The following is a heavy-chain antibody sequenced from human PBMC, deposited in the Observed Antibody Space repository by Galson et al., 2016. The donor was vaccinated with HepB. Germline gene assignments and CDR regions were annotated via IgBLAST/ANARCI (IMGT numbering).Heavy chain of an antibody. CDR3: ARRHEYCPPVGCSVDY. D-gene: IGHD2/OR15-2a*01. J-gene: IGHJ4*02. Sequence: SLRLSCAASGFSFSRYWMARVRQAPGKGLEWVGNIRADGTANDYEGSVKGRFTMSRDNAQKSLFLQMTSLRVEDTAVYYCARRHEYCPPVGCSVDYWGQGTLVSVSS. CDR1: GFSFSRYW. V-gene: IGHV3-7*03. CDR2: IRADGTAN.